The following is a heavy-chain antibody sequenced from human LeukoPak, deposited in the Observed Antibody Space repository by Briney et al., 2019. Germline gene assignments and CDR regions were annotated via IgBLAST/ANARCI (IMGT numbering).Heavy chain of an antibody. CDR3: ARVLNTYSGYWDFDY. CDR2: IYYSGST. Sequence: SETLSLTCIVSGATISSSSYHWGWIRQPPGKGLEWIGYIYYSGSTNYNPSLKSRVTISVDTSKNQFSLKLSSVTAADTAVYYCARVLNTYSGYWDFDYWGQGTLVTVSS. V-gene: IGHV4-61*05. J-gene: IGHJ4*02. CDR1: GATISSSSYH. D-gene: IGHD5-12*01.